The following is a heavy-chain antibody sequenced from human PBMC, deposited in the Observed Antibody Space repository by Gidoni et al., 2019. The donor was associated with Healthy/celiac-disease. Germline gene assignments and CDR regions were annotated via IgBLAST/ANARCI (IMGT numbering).Heavy chain of an antibody. V-gene: IGHV1-69*04. CDR2: MIPILGIA. Sequence: QVQLVQSGAAVKTPGSSVKFSCKPSACTFSSYAISWVRQAPGQGIQWMGRMIPILGIANYAQKFQGRVTITADKSTSTAYMELSSLRSEDTAVYYCAIPWIPLTDAFDIWGQGTMVTVSS. D-gene: IGHD5-18*01. CDR3: AIPWIPLTDAFDI. CDR1: ACTFSSYA. J-gene: IGHJ3*02.